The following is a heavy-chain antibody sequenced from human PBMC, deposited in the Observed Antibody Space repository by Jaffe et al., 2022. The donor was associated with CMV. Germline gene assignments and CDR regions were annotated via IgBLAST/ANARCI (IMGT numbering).Heavy chain of an antibody. CDR1: GYTFTGYY. D-gene: IGHD3-3*01. CDR3: ARGHDFWRVRDYYGMDV. CDR2: INPNSGGT. J-gene: IGHJ6*02. Sequence: QVQLVQSGAEVKKPGASVKVSCKASGYTFTGYYMHWVRQAPGQGLEWMGWINPNSGGTNYAQKFQGRVTMTRDTSISTAYMELSRLRSDDTAVYYCARGHDFWRVRDYYGMDVWGQGTTVTVSS. V-gene: IGHV1-2*02.